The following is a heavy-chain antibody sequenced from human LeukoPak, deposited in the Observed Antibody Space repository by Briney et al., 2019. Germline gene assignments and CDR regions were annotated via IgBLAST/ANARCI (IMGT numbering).Heavy chain of an antibody. Sequence: GGSLRLSCAASGFTFSSYSMNWVRQAPGKGLEWVSSISSSSSYIYYADSVKGRFTISRDNAKNSLYLQMNSLRAEDTAVYYCAQAEKRESGHRFQYWGQGILVTVSS. V-gene: IGHV3-21*04. CDR2: ISSSSSYI. CDR3: AQAEKRESGHRFQY. J-gene: IGHJ1*01. D-gene: IGHD3-3*01. CDR1: GFTFSSYS.